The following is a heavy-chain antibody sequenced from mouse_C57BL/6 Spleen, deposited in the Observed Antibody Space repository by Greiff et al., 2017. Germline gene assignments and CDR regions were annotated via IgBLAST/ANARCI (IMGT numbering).Heavy chain of an antibody. Sequence: EVQGVESGGGLVQPGGSMKLSCVASGFTFSNYWMNWVSQSPEKGLEWVAKIRLKSDNYATHYAESVKGRFTISRDDSKSSVYLQMNNLRAEDTGIYYCTKIYYDYFYAMDYWGQGTSVTVSS. V-gene: IGHV6-3*01. CDR1: GFTFSNYW. D-gene: IGHD2-4*01. CDR3: TKIYYDYFYAMDY. J-gene: IGHJ4*01. CDR2: IRLKSDNYAT.